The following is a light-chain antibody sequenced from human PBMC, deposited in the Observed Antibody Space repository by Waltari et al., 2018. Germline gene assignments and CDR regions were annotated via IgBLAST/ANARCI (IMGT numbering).Light chain of an antibody. CDR2: GAS. CDR3: HQYNRWPRT. CDR1: QSVSSN. V-gene: IGKV3D-15*01. J-gene: IGKJ1*01. Sequence: EIVMTQSPATLSVSPGERVTLSCGASQSVSSNLAWYQQKPGQAPRPLIYGASTRATGPPARFSGSGSGTEFTLTISSLQSEDFAVYYCHQYNRWPRTFGQGTKVEIK.